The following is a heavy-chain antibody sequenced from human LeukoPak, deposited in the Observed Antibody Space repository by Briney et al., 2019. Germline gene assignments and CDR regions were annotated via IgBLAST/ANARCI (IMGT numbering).Heavy chain of an antibody. Sequence: PSETLSLTCAVSGGFISSGGYSWSWIRQPPGKGLEWIGYIYHSGSTYYNPSLKSRVTISVDKSKNQFSLKLSSVTAADTAVYYCASLAAAGIFDYWGQGTLVTVSS. V-gene: IGHV4-30-2*01. CDR1: GGFISSGGYS. CDR2: IYHSGST. D-gene: IGHD6-13*01. CDR3: ASLAAAGIFDY. J-gene: IGHJ4*02.